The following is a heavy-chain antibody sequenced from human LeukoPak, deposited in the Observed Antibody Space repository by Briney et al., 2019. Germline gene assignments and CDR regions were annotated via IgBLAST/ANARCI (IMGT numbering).Heavy chain of an antibody. V-gene: IGHV4-59*01. J-gene: IGHJ3*02. CDR2: IFDTGST. CDR3: ARTNAFDI. CDR1: GGSFSGFF. Sequence: SETLSLTCTVCGGSFSGFFWSWIRQPPGKGLEWIGYIFDTGSTSYNPSLKGRVSISLDTSKNQFFLKLGSVTAADTAVYYCARTNAFDIRGQGTLVTVAP.